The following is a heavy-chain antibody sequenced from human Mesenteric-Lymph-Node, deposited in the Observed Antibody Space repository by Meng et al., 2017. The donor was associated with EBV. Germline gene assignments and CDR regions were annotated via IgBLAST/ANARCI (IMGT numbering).Heavy chain of an antibody. D-gene: IGHD3-10*01. CDR3: ARNSSVRGDDAFDI. J-gene: IGHJ3*02. CDR1: GASISSGGYS. CDR2: ISHSGTT. V-gene: IGHV4-30-2*01. Sequence: LQRPESGSGLWKPSQTLSLTCAVSGASISSGGYSWSWIRQPPGKGLDWIGYISHSGTTYYNPSLKSRVTISVDRAKNQFSLKLSSVTAADTAVYYCARNSSVRGDDAFDIRGQGTMVTVSS.